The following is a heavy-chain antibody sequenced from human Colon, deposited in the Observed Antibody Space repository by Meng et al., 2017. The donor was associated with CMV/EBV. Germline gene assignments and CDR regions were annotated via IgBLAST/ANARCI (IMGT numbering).Heavy chain of an antibody. CDR3: ARGGRSMYQLLSIY. CDR1: GFTFSNYA. V-gene: IGHV3-23*01. J-gene: IGHJ4*02. D-gene: IGHD2-2*01. CDR2: ISGSGGTR. Sequence: GESLKISCTASGFTFSNYAMSWVRQAPGKGLEWVSAISGSGGTRDYADSVKGRFTMSRDNSENTLYLQMNSLRPEDTAVYYCARGGRSMYQLLSIYWGQGTLVTVSS.